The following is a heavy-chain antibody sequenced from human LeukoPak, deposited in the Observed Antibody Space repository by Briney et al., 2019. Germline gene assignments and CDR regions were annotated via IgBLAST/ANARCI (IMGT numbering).Heavy chain of an antibody. J-gene: IGHJ4*02. CDR2: LIPSLSVT. V-gene: IGHV1-69*02. CDR3: ARGTEQWLSSFDS. CDR1: GGTFSGYT. D-gene: IGHD6-19*01. Sequence: ASVTVSCKAYGGTFSGYTINWLRQAPGQGLEWMGRLIPSLSVTNYARKFQGRVSITAVISTSTAYLDLSSLKSEDTAVYYCARGTEQWLSSFDSWGQGTLVTVSS.